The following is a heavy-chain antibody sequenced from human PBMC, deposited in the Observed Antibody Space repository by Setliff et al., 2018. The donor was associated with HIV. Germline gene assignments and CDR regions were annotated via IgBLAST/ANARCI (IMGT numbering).Heavy chain of an antibody. CDR1: GGSSSSSSFY. CDR3: ARPFDWGSSHPLGC. Sequence: PSETLSLTCTVSGGSSSSSSFYWGWIRQLPGKGLEWIGSIYYSGNTYYNPSLKSRVTISVDTSKNQFSLKLSSVTAADTAVYYCARPFDWGSSHPLGCWSQGTLVTVSS. J-gene: IGHJ4*02. CDR2: IYYSGNT. D-gene: IGHD3-9*01. V-gene: IGHV4-39*01.